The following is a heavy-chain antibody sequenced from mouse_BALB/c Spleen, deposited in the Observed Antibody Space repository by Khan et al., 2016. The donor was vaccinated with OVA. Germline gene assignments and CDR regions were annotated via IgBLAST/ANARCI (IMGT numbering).Heavy chain of an antibody. J-gene: IGHJ3*01. V-gene: IGHV1-4*01. CDR3: VRDGAYHRNDGWFAY. CDR1: GYTFTSYT. CDR2: INPSNGYT. Sequence: QVQLKQPGAELARPGASVKTSCKASGYTFTSYTIHWIKKRPGQGLEWIGYINPSNGYTNYNQKFKDKATLTTDKSSTTAYLQLSSLTSDDSTVYNCVRDGAYHRNDGWFAYWGQGTLVTVSA. D-gene: IGHD2-14*01.